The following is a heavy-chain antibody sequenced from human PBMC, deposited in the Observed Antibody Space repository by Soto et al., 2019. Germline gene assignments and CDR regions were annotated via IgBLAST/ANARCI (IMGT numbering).Heavy chain of an antibody. CDR2: ISYDGSNK. CDR3: ARDPIVVVITPNYFDY. V-gene: IGHV3-30-3*01. Sequence: LRLSCAASGFTFSSYAMHWVRQAPGKGLEWVAVISYDGSNKYYADSVKGRFTISRDNSKNTLYLQMNSLRAEDTAVYYCARDPIVVVITPNYFDYWGQGTLVTV. CDR1: GFTFSSYA. D-gene: IGHD3-22*01. J-gene: IGHJ4*02.